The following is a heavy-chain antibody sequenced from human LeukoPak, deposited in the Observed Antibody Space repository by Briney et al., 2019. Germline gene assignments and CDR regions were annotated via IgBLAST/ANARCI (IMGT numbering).Heavy chain of an antibody. V-gene: IGHV1-46*01. D-gene: IGHD3-22*01. Sequence: ASVKVSCKASGYTFTSYYMHWVRQAPGQGLEWMGIINPSGGSTSYAQKFQGRVTMTRDASTSTVYMELSSLRSEDTAVYYCARDARGAGTYYYDSSGFYPYWGQGTLVTVSS. CDR3: ARDARGAGTYYYDSSGFYPY. CDR2: INPSGGST. J-gene: IGHJ4*02. CDR1: GYTFTSYY.